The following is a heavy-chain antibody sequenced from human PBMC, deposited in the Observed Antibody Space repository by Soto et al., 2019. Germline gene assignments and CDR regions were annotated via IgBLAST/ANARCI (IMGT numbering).Heavy chain of an antibody. CDR2: IKSDGTRR. CDR1: GFSFSSYW. V-gene: IGHV3-74*01. CDR3: GTSEEMAAIILN. Sequence: GSLRLSCAASGFSFSSYWMHWVRQVPGKGLVWVSRIKSDGTRRDYAESVKGRFTISRDNAKNTLYLRMISLRVEDTAVYYCGTSEEMAAIILNWGHGSLVTVSS. D-gene: IGHD5-12*01. J-gene: IGHJ4*01.